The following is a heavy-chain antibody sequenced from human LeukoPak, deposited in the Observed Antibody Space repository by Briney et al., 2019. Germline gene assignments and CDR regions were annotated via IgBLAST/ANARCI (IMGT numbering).Heavy chain of an antibody. V-gene: IGHV1-18*01. D-gene: IGHD3-22*01. CDR3: ARETGYYYDSSGYSEEYYFDY. CDR2: ISAYNGNT. Sequence: ASVKVSCKASGYTFTSYGISWLRQTPGQGLEWMGWISAYNGNTNYAQKLQGRVTMTTETSTSTAYMELRSLRSDDTAVYYCARETGYYYDSSGYSEEYYFDYWGQGTLVTVSS. J-gene: IGHJ4*02. CDR1: GYTFTSYG.